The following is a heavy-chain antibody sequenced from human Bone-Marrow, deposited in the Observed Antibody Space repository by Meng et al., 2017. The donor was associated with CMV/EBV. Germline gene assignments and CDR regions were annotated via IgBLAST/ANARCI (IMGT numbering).Heavy chain of an antibody. Sequence: GESLKISCAASGFTFSSYAMHWVRQAPGQRLEWMGWSNAGNGNTKYSQEFQGRVTITRDTSASTAYMELSSLRSEDMAVYYCARFQWLNPAYYYYYGMDVWGQGTTVTVSS. CDR2: SNAGNGNT. J-gene: IGHJ6*02. D-gene: IGHD5-18*01. CDR3: ARFQWLNPAYYYYYGMDV. CDR1: GFTFSSYA. V-gene: IGHV1-3*02.